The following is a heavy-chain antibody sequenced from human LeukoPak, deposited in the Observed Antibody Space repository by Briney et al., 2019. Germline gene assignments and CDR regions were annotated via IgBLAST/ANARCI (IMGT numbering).Heavy chain of an antibody. CDR1: GFTFSSYS. CDR3: ARVGAATFYWYYMDV. D-gene: IGHD2-8*02. V-gene: IGHV3-21*01. Sequence: SGGSLRLSCAASGFTFSSYSMNWVRQAPGKGLEWVSSISSSSSYIYYADSVKGRFTISRDNAKNSLYLQINSLTVGDTAVYFCARVGAATFYWYYMDVWGKGTTVTVSS. CDR2: ISSSSSYI. J-gene: IGHJ6*03.